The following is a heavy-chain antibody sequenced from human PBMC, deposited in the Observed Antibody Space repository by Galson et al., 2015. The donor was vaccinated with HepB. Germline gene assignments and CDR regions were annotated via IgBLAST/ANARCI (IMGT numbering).Heavy chain of an antibody. CDR1: GGTFSSYT. CDR2: IIPILGIA. J-gene: IGHJ4*02. CDR3: ASTEYCGGDCYSG. D-gene: IGHD2-21*02. V-gene: IGHV1-69*02. Sequence: SVKVSCKASGGTFSSYTISWVRQAPGQGLEWMGRIIPILGIANYAQKFQGRVTITADKSTSTAYMELSSLRSEDTAVYYCASTEYCGGDCYSGWGQGTLVTVSS.